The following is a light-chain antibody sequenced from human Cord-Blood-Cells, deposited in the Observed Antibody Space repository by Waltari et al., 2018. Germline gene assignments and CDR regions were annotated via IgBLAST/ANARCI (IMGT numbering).Light chain of an antibody. CDR3: SSYTSSSTWV. Sequence: QSALTQPAHVSGSPGQSITISCTGTSSDVGGYNYVPWYQQHPGKAPKLIIYDVSNRPSGVSNRFSGSKSGNTASLTISGLQAEDEADYYCSSYTSSSTWVFGGGTKLTVL. J-gene: IGLJ3*02. CDR2: DVS. V-gene: IGLV2-14*01. CDR1: SSDVGGYNY.